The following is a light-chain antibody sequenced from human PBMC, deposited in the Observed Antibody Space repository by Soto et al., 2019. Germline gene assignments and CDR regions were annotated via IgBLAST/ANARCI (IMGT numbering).Light chain of an antibody. J-gene: IGLJ1*01. V-gene: IGLV2-14*01. CDR3: TSSTSDSLYV. Sequence: QSVLTQPASVSGYPGQSSTISCTGTSSDVGGSNYVSWYQQYPGKVPKLLINKVSNRPSGVSNRFSGSKSAYTASLTISGLQAEDEADYFWTSSTSDSLYVFGTGTPLTVL. CDR1: SSDVGGSNY. CDR2: KVS.